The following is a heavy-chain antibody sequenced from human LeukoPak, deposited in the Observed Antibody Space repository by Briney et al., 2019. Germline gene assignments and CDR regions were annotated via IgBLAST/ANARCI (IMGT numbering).Heavy chain of an antibody. CDR2: ISSSSSYI. J-gene: IGHJ3*02. CDR1: GFTFSSSA. CDR3: ARRDPPFDI. Sequence: PGGSLRLSCAASGFTFSSSAMNWVRQAPGKGLEWVSSISSSSSYIYYADSVKGRFTISRDNAKNSLYLQMNSLRAEDTAVYYCARRDPPFDIWGQGTMVTVSS. V-gene: IGHV3-21*01.